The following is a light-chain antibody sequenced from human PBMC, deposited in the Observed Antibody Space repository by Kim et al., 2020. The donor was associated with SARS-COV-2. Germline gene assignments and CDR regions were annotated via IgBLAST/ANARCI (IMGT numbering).Light chain of an antibody. CDR1: QSFSTSY. CDR3: QQYGSSPKT. J-gene: IGKJ1*01. V-gene: IGKV3-20*01. CDR2: GAS. Sequence: SPGEITTLSCRARQSFSTSYLAWYQQKPGQAPRLLIYGASSRATGIPDRFSGSGSGTDFTLTISRLEPEDFAVYYCQQYGSSPKTFGQGTKVDIK.